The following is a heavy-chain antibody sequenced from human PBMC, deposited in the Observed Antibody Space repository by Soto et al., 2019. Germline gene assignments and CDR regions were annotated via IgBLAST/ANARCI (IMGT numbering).Heavy chain of an antibody. CDR2: IYHSGST. V-gene: IGHV4-30-2*01. CDR1: GGSISSCGYS. CDR3: ARVDPGYCSSTSCYKKGGILGY. Sequence: SETLSLTCAVSGGSISSCGYSWSWIRQPPGKGLEWIGYIYHSGSTYYNPSLKSRVTISVDRSKNQFSLKLSSVTAADTAVYYCARVDPGYCSSTSCYKKGGILGYWGQGTLVTVSS. D-gene: IGHD2-2*02. J-gene: IGHJ4*02.